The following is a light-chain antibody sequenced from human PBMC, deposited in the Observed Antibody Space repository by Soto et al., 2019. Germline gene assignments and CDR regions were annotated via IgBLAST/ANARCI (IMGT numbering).Light chain of an antibody. CDR1: QSVSSSY. CDR2: GAS. V-gene: IGKV3-20*01. CDR3: QQYGSSPYT. Sequence: EIVLTQSPGTLSLSPGERVILSCRASQSVSSSYVAWYQQKPGQAPRLLINGASSRATGIPDRFSGSASGTDFTLTISRLAPEDFAVYYCQQYGSSPYTFGQGTKLEIK. J-gene: IGKJ2*01.